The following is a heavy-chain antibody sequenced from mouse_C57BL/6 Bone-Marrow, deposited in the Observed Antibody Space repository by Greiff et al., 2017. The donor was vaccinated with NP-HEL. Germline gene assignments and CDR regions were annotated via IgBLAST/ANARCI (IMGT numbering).Heavy chain of an antibody. D-gene: IGHD1-1*01. CDR3: ARDPYYYGSSYGYFDY. CDR1: GYTFTDYY. J-gene: IGHJ2*01. V-gene: IGHV1-76*01. CDR2: IYPGSGNT. Sequence: QVHVKQSGAELVRPGASVKLSCKASGYTFTDYYINWVKQRPGQGLEWIARIYPGSGNTYYNEKFKGKATLTAEKSSSTAYMQLSSLTSEDSAVYFGARDPYYYGSSYGYFDYWGQGTTLTVSS.